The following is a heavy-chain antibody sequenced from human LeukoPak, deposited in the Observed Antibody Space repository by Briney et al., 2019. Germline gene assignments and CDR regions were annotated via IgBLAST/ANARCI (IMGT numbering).Heavy chain of an antibody. CDR2: ISIYNGNT. D-gene: IGHD3-10*01. V-gene: IGHV1-18*01. J-gene: IGHJ4*02. CDR1: GYTFTNFG. Sequence: ASVKVSCKASGYTFTNFGIIWVRQAPGQGLEWMGWISIYNGNTNYAQKFQGRVTMTRNTSISTAYMELSSLRSEDTAVYYCARGKIYGSGSPIHYWGQGTLVTVSS. CDR3: ARGKIYGSGSPIHY.